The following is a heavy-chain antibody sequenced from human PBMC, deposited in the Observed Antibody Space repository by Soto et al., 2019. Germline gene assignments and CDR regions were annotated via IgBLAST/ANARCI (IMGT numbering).Heavy chain of an antibody. Sequence: PSETLSLTCAVSGGSISSGSYSWSWIRQPPGKGLKWIGYIYHSGTTYYNPSLKSRVTMSLDKSRNQFSLKLSSVTAADTAVYYCARGRGYSGYDSYANWFDSWGQGTLVTVSS. CDR1: GGSISSGSYS. CDR2: IYHSGTT. J-gene: IGHJ5*01. V-gene: IGHV4-30-2*01. D-gene: IGHD5-12*01. CDR3: ARGRGYSGYDSYANWFDS.